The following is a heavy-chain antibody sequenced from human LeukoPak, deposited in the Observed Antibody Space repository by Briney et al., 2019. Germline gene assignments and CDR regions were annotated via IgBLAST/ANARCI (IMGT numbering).Heavy chain of an antibody. CDR3: ARDEREYYDSSGYYWEYFQH. D-gene: IGHD3-22*01. J-gene: IGHJ1*01. V-gene: IGHV3-7*01. Sequence: GGSLRLSCAASGFTFSSYWMSWVRQAPGKGLEWVANIKQDGSEKYYVDSVKGRFTISRDNAKNSLYLQVNSLRAEDTAVYYCARDEREYYDSSGYYWEYFQHWGQGTLVTVSS. CDR1: GFTFSSYW. CDR2: IKQDGSEK.